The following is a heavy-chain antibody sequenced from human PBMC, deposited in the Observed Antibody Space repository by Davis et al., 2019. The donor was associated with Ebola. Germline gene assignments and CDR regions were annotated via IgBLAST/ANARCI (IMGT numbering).Heavy chain of an antibody. D-gene: IGHD4-17*01. V-gene: IGHV1-18*01. CDR2: ISAYNGNT. Sequence: ASVKVSCKASGYTFTSYGISWVRQAPGQGLEWMGWISAYNGNTNYAQKLQGRVTMTTDTSMSTAYMELRSLRSDDTAVYYCAREGTTVYYYGMDVWGQGTTVTVSS. J-gene: IGHJ6*02. CDR1: GYTFTSYG. CDR3: AREGTTVYYYGMDV.